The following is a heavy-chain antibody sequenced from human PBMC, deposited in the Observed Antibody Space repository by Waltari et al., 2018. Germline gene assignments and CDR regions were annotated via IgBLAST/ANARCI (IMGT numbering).Heavy chain of an antibody. J-gene: IGHJ6*02. D-gene: IGHD2-15*01. Sequence: EVQLVESGGGLVQPGGSLRLSCAASGFTVSSNYMSWVRQAPGKGLEWVSVIYSGGSTYYADSVKGRFTISRDNSKNTLYLQMNSLRAEDTAVYYCARKEEGNRSHYIRPYYYYGMDVWGQGTTVTVSS. CDR1: GFTVSSNY. CDR3: ARKEEGNRSHYIRPYYYYGMDV. V-gene: IGHV3-66*02. CDR2: IYSGGST.